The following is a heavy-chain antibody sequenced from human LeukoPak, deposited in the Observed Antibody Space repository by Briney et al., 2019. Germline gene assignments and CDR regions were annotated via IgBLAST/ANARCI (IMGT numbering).Heavy chain of an antibody. D-gene: IGHD6-19*01. CDR1: GFTFSSYW. CDR3: VRDSSGSY. V-gene: IGHV3-74*01. J-gene: IGHJ4*02. CDR2: INSDGSIT. Sequence: GGSLRLSCAGSGFTFSSYWMHWVRQAPGKGLVCVSRINSDGSITSYADSVKGRFTISRGNAKNTLYLQMNSLRAEDTALYYCVRDSSGSYWGQGTLVTVSS.